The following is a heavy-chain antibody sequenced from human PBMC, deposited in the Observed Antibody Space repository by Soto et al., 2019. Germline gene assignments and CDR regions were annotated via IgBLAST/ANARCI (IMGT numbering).Heavy chain of an antibody. V-gene: IGHV1-46*03. J-gene: IGHJ5*02. CDR3: AHAFYQLPSRAWFDP. D-gene: IGHD2-2*01. CDR1: GYTFTSYY. Sequence: GASVKVSCTASGYTFTSYYMHWVRRAPGQGLEWMGIINPSGGSTSYAQKFQGRVTMTRDTSTSTVYMELSSLRSEDTAVFYCAHAFYQLPSRAWFDPWGQGTLVTVSS. CDR2: INPSGGST.